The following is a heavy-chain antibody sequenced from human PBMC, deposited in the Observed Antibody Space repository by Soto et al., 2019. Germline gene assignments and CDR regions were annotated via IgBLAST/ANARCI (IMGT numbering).Heavy chain of an antibody. V-gene: IGHV1-69*01. CDR2: IIPIFGTA. J-gene: IGHJ4*02. CDR3: ARPVEMATISRSYLFY. D-gene: IGHD5-12*01. CDR1: GGTFSNYA. Sequence: QVQLVQSGAEVKKPGSSVKVSCKASGGTFSNYAINWVRQAPGQGLEWMGGIIPIFGTANYAQKFQGRFTITADESTSTAYLDLSSLRSEDTAVYYCARPVEMATISRSYLFYWGQGTLVTVSS.